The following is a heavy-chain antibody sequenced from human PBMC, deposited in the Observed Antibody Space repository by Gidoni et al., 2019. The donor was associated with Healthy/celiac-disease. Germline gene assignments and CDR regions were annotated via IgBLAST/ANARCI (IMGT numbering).Heavy chain of an antibody. CDR3: ARGPYSSGWYGYYFDY. CDR2: IYTSGST. D-gene: IGHD6-19*01. J-gene: IGHJ4*02. V-gene: IGHV4-61*02. Sequence: QVQLQESGPGLVKPSQTLSLTCTVSGGSISSGSYYCSWIRQPAGKGLEWIGRIYTSGSTNYNPSLKSRVTISVDTSKNQFSLKLSSVTAADTAVYYCARGPYSSGWYGYYFDYWGQGTLVTVSS. CDR1: GGSISSGSYY.